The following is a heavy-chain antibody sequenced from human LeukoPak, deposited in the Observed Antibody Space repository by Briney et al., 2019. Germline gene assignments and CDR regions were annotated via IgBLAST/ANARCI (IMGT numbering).Heavy chain of an antibody. CDR3: ARVAFLEWQYLYYFDY. J-gene: IGHJ4*02. V-gene: IGHV3-23*01. CDR1: GFTFSSYA. CDR2: ISGSGGST. D-gene: IGHD3-3*02. Sequence: PGGSLRLSCAASGFTFSSYAMSWVRQAPGKGLEWVSAISGSGGSTYYADSVKGRFTISRDNSKNTLYLQMNSLRAEDTAVYYCARVAFLEWQYLYYFDYWGQGTLVTVSS.